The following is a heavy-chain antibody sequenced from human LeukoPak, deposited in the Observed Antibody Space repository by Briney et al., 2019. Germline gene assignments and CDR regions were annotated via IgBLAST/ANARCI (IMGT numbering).Heavy chain of an antibody. CDR3: AKANWVSNADAVW. V-gene: IGHV3-23*01. J-gene: IGHJ4*02. Sequence: GGSLRLSCAASGFTFSTRAMSWVRQAPARGLEWVSSITGGGDTFYADSVKGRCTLSRGDSRNTVYLQLNNLSVDDTAVYYCAKANWVSNADAVWWGQGTLVTVSS. CDR2: ITGGGDT. D-gene: IGHD2-2*01. CDR1: GFTFSTRA.